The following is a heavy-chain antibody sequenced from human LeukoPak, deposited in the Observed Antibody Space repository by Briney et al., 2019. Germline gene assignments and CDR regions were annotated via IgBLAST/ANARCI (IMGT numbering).Heavy chain of an antibody. J-gene: IGHJ6*02. V-gene: IGHV4-59*01. Sequence: SETLSLTCTVSGGSISSYYWSWIRQPPGKGLEWIGYIYYSGSTNYNPSLKSRVTISVDTSKNQFSLKLSSVTAADTAVYYCARAPSSWPYYYYGMDVWGQGTTVTVSS. D-gene: IGHD6-13*01. CDR3: ARAPSSWPYYYYGMDV. CDR1: GGSISSYY. CDR2: IYYSGST.